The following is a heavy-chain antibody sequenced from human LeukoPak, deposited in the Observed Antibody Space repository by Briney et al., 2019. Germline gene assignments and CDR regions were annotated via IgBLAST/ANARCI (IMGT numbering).Heavy chain of an antibody. CDR2: MNPNSGNT. CDR1: GYTFTSYD. V-gene: IGHV1-8*01. J-gene: IGHJ4*02. D-gene: IGHD6-19*01. CDR3: ARVIAVAGTDY. Sequence: ASVKVSCKASGYTFTSYDINWVRQATGQGLEWMGWMNPNSGNTGYAQKFQGRVTMTRDTSISTAYMELSRLRSDDTAVYYCARVIAVAGTDYWGQGTLVTVSS.